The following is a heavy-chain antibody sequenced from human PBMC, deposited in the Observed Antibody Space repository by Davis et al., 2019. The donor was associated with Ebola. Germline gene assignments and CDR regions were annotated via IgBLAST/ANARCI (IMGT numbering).Heavy chain of an antibody. D-gene: IGHD3-22*01. V-gene: IGHV3-30*18. CDR1: GFTFSSYG. J-gene: IGHJ5*02. Sequence: GESLKISCAASGFTFSSYGMHWVRQAPGKGLEWVAVISYDGSNKYYADSVKGRFTISRDNSKNTLYLQMNSLRAEDTAVYYCAKPRWPTMIIASWFDPWGQGTLVTVSS. CDR3: AKPRWPTMIIASWFDP. CDR2: ISYDGSNK.